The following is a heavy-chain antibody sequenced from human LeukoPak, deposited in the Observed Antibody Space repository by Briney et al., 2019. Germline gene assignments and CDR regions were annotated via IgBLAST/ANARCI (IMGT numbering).Heavy chain of an antibody. Sequence: GGSLRLSCAASGFTFSSYWMHWVRQTLGKGLVWVSRINSDGSSTSYADSVKGRFTISRDNAKNTLYLQMNSLRAEDTAVYYCARDQRIAARPDIDYWGQGTLVTVSS. D-gene: IGHD6-6*01. V-gene: IGHV3-74*01. CDR3: ARDQRIAARPDIDY. CDR2: INSDGSST. J-gene: IGHJ4*02. CDR1: GFTFSSYW.